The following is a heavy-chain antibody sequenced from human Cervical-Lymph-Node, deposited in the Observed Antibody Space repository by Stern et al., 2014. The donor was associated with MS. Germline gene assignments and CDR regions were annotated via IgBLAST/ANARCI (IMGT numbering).Heavy chain of an antibody. D-gene: IGHD1-26*01. CDR1: GDSITSGGHY. V-gene: IGHV4-31*03. J-gene: IGHJ5*02. CDR2: IYNSGAT. CDR3: ASRWSGTYYGQNWFDP. Sequence: VQLVESGPGLVKPSQTLSLTCTVSGDSITSGGHYWSWFRQHPGKGLEWLGYIYNSGATFYNPSLKGRVTISLDTSKNQFSLQLSSVTAADTAIYYCASRWSGTYYGQNWFDPWGQGILVTVST.